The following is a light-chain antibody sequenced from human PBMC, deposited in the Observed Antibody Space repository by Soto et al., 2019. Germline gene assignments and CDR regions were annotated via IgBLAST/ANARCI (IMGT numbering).Light chain of an antibody. CDR3: QQYGPSRWT. V-gene: IGKV3-20*01. CDR2: GAS. Sequence: EIVLTQSPGTLSLSPGERANLSCRASQSVSSSYLAWYQQKPGQAPRLLIYGASTRATGIPDRFSASGSGTAFTLTISRLEPEDFAVYYCQQYGPSRWTFGQGTKVEIK. CDR1: QSVSSSY. J-gene: IGKJ1*01.